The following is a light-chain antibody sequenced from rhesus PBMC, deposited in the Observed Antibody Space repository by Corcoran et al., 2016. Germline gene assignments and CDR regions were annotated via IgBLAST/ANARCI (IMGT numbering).Light chain of an antibody. CDR1: QSVSSK. J-gene: IGKJ4*01. CDR2: YAS. Sequence: EIVMTQSPATLSLSPGERATLSCRASQSVSSKLAWYQQKPGQAPRLLISYASNRATGIPDRFSGRGSGTDVTLTISSLEPDDVGIYYCQQFNYWLTFGGGTKVELK. CDR3: QQFNYWLT. V-gene: IGKV3-35*01.